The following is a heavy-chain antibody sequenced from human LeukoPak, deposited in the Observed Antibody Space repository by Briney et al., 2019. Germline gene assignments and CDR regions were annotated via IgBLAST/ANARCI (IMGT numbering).Heavy chain of an antibody. D-gene: IGHD6-13*01. CDR3: ARGTSSSWFDY. Sequence: SETLSLTCTVSGGSISSGSYYWSWIRQPAGKGLEWIGRIYTSGSTNYNPSLKSRVTISVDTSKNQFSLKLSSVTAADTAVYYCARGTSSSWFDYWGQGTLVTVSS. CDR1: GGSISSGSYY. J-gene: IGHJ4*02. V-gene: IGHV4-61*02. CDR2: IYTSGST.